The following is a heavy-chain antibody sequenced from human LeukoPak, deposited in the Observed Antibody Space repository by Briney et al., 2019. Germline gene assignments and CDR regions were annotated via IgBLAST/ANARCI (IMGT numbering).Heavy chain of an antibody. CDR2: IYYSGNT. D-gene: IGHD3-22*01. J-gene: IGHJ3*02. CDR3: TRVYGITMIVVFISDAFDI. V-gene: IGHV4-39*07. Sequence: PSETLSLTCTVSGGSISSSSYYWGWIRQPPGKGLEWIGGIYYSGNTYYNPSLKSRVTISVDTSKNQFSLKLSSVTAADTAVYYCTRVYGITMIVVFISDAFDIWGQGTMVTVSS. CDR1: GGSISSSSYY.